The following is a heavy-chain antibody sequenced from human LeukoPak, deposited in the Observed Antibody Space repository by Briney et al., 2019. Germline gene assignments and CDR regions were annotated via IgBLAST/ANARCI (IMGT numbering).Heavy chain of an antibody. CDR1: GFSISSGYY. V-gene: IGHV4-38-2*02. D-gene: IGHD5-24*01. Sequence: KASETLSLTCSVSGFSISSGYYWGWIRQPPGKALEWIATIYHRGSTYYNLSLKSRVTISVDTSKNQFSLKLTSVTAADTAFYYCARARRDGYKSPLHIWGQGTVVIVSS. J-gene: IGHJ3*02. CDR3: ARARRDGYKSPLHI. CDR2: IYHRGST.